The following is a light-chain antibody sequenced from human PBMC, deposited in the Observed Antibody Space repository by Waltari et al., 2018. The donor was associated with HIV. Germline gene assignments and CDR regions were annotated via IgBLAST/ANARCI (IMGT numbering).Light chain of an antibody. Sequence: QSALTQPASVSGSPGQSITISCPGTSSDIGGYNLVSWYQHHPDKAPKLIIYEVNVRPSGVSDRFSGSKSGNTASLTISGLQAGDEADYYCCSYAGSTTFVEFGGGTKLTVL. V-gene: IGLV2-23*02. CDR3: CSYAGSTTFVE. CDR2: EVN. J-gene: IGLJ3*02. CDR1: SSDIGGYNL.